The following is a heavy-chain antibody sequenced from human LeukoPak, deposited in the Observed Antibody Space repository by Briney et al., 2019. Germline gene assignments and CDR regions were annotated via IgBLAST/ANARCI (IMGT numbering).Heavy chain of an antibody. CDR2: IKQDGSEK. CDR3: ARDQTSDSYDYVWGSYRFPYYYYYGMDV. Sequence: HPGGSLRLSCAASGFTFSSYWMSWVRQAPGKGLEWVANIKQDGSEKYYVDSVKGRFTISRDNAKNSLYLQMNSLRAEGTAVYYCARDQTSDSYDYVWGSYRFPYYYYYGMDVWGKGTTVTVSS. CDR1: GFTFSSYW. V-gene: IGHV3-7*03. J-gene: IGHJ6*04. D-gene: IGHD3-16*02.